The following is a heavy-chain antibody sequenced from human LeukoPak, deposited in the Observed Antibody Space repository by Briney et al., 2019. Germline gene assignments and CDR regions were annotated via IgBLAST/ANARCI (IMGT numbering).Heavy chain of an antibody. CDR2: IYSGGST. J-gene: IGHJ4*02. V-gene: IGHV3-66*01. CDR1: GFTVRNNY. Sequence: GGSLRLSCAASGFTVRNNYMSWVRQAPGKELEWVSVIYSGGSTYHADSVKGRFTISRDNSKNTLYLQMNSLRAEDTAVYFCATGERMVRGDGVDYWGQGTLVTVSS. CDR3: ATGERMVRGDGVDY. D-gene: IGHD3-10*01.